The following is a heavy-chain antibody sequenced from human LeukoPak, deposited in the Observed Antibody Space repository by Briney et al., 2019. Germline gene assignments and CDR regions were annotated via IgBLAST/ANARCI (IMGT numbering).Heavy chain of an antibody. Sequence: ASVKVSCKASGYTFSSFGISWVRQAPGQGLEWMGWINPNSGGTNYAQKFQGRVTMTRDTSISTAYMELSRLRSDDTAVYYCAIPMYPYGLLWGQGTLVTVSS. CDR2: INPNSGGT. D-gene: IGHD3-16*01. V-gene: IGHV1-2*02. CDR3: AIPMYPYGLL. J-gene: IGHJ4*02. CDR1: GYTFSSFG.